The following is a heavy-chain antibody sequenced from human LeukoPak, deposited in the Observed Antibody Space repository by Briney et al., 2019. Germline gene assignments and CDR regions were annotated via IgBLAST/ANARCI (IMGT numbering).Heavy chain of an antibody. CDR3: ARGAWYGIS. V-gene: IGHV3-7*01. CDR1: GFTFSDYW. J-gene: IGHJ5*02. CDR2: IKKDGSEK. D-gene: IGHD6-13*01. Sequence: GWSLRLSCAASGFTFSDYWMTWVSQAPGKGLERLATIKKDGSEKYYVDSVKGRFTISRDNAKNSLDLQMNSLRAEDTAVYYCARGAWYGISWGQGTLVTVSS.